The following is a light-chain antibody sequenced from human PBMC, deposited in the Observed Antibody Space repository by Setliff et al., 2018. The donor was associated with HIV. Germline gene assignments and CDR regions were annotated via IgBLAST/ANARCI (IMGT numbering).Light chain of an antibody. J-gene: IGLJ1*01. CDR2: GTD. V-gene: IGLV1-51*01. Sequence: QSALTQPPSVSAASGQKVNISCSGTNSNIGRNYVAWYQQLPGTGPNLLIYGTDKRPSGIPARFSASKSGTSATLAITGLQTGDEADYYCGTWDSSQVCYVFGTGTKVTVL. CDR1: NSNIGRNY. CDR3: GTWDSSQVCYV.